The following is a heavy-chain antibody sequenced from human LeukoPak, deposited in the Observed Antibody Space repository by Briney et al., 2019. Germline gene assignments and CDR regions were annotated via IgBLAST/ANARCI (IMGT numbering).Heavy chain of an antibody. CDR1: GFTFSSYG. J-gene: IGHJ6*04. D-gene: IGHD6-13*01. CDR2: IWYDGSNK. V-gene: IGHV3-33*01. CDR3: ARDRAAAGMYYYYGMDV. Sequence: GSLRLSCAASGFTFSSYGMHWVRQAPGKGLEWVAVIWYDGSNKYYADSVKGRFTISRDNSKTTLYLQMNSLRAEDTAVYYCARDRAAAGMYYYYGMDVWGKGTTVTVSS.